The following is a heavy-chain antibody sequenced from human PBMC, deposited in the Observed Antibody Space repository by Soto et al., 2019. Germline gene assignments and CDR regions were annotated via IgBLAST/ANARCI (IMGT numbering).Heavy chain of an antibody. V-gene: IGHV1-18*01. J-gene: IGHJ5*02. Sequence: ASVKVSCKTSGYTFSNYGITWVRQAPGQPLEWLGWISLYSDGTNYAQKFQGRVSMTTDTSTTTAYMELRSLRSDDTAAYYCARVVPGAEAWFGPWGQGTLVTVSS. CDR1: GYTFSNYG. CDR2: ISLYSDGT. CDR3: ARVVPGAEAWFGP. D-gene: IGHD2-2*01.